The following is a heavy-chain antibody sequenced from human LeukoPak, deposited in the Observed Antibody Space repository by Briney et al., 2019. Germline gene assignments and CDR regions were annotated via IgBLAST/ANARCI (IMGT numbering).Heavy chain of an antibody. CDR1: GFSLSDFT. V-gene: IGHV3-23*01. CDR3: GKEGGA. D-gene: IGHD3-16*01. J-gene: IGHJ5*02. CDR2: IGGRGGST. Sequence: GGSLRLSCAASGFSLSDFTMTWLRQAPGKGPEWFSAIGGRGGSTYYADSVGGRFPISRDNSKAMVYLQMNSLNVEDTATYYCGKEGGAWGQGTKVTVSS.